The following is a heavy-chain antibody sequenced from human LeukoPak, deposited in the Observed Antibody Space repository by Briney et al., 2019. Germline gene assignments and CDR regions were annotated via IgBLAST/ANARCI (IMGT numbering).Heavy chain of an antibody. CDR2: IYYSGST. J-gene: IGHJ5*02. Sequence: SETLSLTCTVSGGSISSICNYWGWLRRPPGKGREGIGSIYYSGSTYYNTSPKSRVTITLDTSKNQFSLKLNSVTAADTAVYYCARHYGPWGQGTLVTVSS. D-gene: IGHD3-10*01. V-gene: IGHV4-39*01. CDR1: GGSISSICNY. CDR3: ARHYGP.